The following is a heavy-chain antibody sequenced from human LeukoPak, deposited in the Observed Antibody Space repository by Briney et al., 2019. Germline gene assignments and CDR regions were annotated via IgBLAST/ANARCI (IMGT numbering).Heavy chain of an antibody. J-gene: IGHJ4*02. CDR1: GYTFTSYY. Sequence: GASVKVSCKASGYTFTSYYMHWVRQAPGQGLEWMGIINPSGGSTSYAQKFQGRVTMTRDTSTSTVYMELSSLRSEDTAVYYCALQWFGELLPPDYWGQGTLVTVSP. V-gene: IGHV1-46*01. D-gene: IGHD3-10*01. CDR3: ALQWFGELLPPDY. CDR2: INPSGGST.